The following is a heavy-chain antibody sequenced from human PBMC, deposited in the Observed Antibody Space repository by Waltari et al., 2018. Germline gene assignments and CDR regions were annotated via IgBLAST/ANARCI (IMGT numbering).Heavy chain of an antibody. V-gene: IGHV4-61*02. CDR1: GASVSGGSYF. Sequence: QVQLQESGPGLVKPSQTLSLTCTVSGASVSGGSYFWNWIRRPAGKGLEWIARIYTTGRTEYNPSLQSRVTISADTSKNERSRKMSSVTAADTAGYYCARSGYDSTEGWLDPWGPGTLVTVSS. CDR2: IYTTGRT. CDR3: ARSGYDSTEGWLDP. D-gene: IGHD3-22*01. J-gene: IGHJ5*02.